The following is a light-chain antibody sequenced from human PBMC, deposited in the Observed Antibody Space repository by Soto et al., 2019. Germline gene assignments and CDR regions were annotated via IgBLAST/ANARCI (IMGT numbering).Light chain of an antibody. Sequence: QSVLTQPPSASGTPGQRVTISCSGSSSNIGSNDVYWYQHVPGTAPKLLIYRNNQRPSGVPDRFSGSKSGTSASLAISGLRSADEAHYYCATWDDSLSAVVFGGGAQLTVL. CDR1: SSNIGSND. CDR3: ATWDDSLSAVV. CDR2: RNN. V-gene: IGLV1-47*01. J-gene: IGLJ2*01.